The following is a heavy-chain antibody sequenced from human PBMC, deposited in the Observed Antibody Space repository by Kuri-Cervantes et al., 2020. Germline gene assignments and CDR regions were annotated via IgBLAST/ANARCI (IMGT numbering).Heavy chain of an antibody. CDR2: MNPNSGNT. D-gene: IGHD4-17*01. J-gene: IGHJ4*02. CDR1: GYTFTGYY. CDR3: ARNRPSVTVGYFDY. V-gene: IGHV1-8*02. Sequence: GESLKISCKASGYTFTGYYMHWVRQAPGQGLEWMGWMNPNSGNTGYAQKFQGRVTMTRNTSISTAYMELSSLRSEDTAVYYCARNRPSVTVGYFDYWGQGTLVTVSS.